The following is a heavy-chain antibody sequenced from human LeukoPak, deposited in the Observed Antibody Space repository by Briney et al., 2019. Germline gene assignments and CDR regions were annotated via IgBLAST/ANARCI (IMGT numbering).Heavy chain of an antibody. Sequence: GDSLRLTCAASGFTFSRNAMNWVRQAPGKGPEWVSFISSSSNYMSYADSVKGRFTISRDNAKNSLYLQMNSLRAEDTAVYYCARPLDSSNNYFDYWGQGTLVTVSA. CDR1: GFTFSRNA. J-gene: IGHJ4*02. V-gene: IGHV3-21*01. CDR2: ISSSSNYM. D-gene: IGHD6-13*01. CDR3: ARPLDSSNNYFDY.